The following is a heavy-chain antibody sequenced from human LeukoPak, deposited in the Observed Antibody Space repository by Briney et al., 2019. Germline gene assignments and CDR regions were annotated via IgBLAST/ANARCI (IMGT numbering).Heavy chain of an antibody. CDR2: IYYSGST. Sequence: SETLSLTCTVSGGSISSYYWSWIRQPPGKGLEWIGYIYYSGSTNYNPSLKSRVTISVDTSKNQFSLKLSSVTAEDTAVYYCAAPMRPADILTGYGTADYYYMDVWGKGTTVTVSS. CDR3: AAPMRPADILTGYGTADYYYMDV. CDR1: GGSISSYY. J-gene: IGHJ6*03. V-gene: IGHV4-59*01. D-gene: IGHD3-9*01.